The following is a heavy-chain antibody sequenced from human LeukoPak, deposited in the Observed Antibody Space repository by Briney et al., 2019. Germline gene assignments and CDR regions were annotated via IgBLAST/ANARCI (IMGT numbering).Heavy chain of an antibody. J-gene: IGHJ4*02. Sequence: SETLSLTCTVSGGSTSSSSYYWGWIRQPPGKGLEWIGSIYYSGSTYYNPSLKSRVTISVDTSKNQFSLKLSSVTAADTAVYYCARDGIAVAGVGYWGQGTLVTVSS. CDR2: IYYSGST. CDR3: ARDGIAVAGVGY. CDR1: GGSTSSSSYY. D-gene: IGHD6-19*01. V-gene: IGHV4-39*01.